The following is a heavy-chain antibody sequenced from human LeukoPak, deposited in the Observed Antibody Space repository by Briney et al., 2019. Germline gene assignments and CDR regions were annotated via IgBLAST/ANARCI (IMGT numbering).Heavy chain of an antibody. V-gene: IGHV4-30-4*08. CDR3: ASSMITFGGVIADAFDI. CDR1: GDSISSGDYY. Sequence: SETLSLTCTVSGDSISSGDYYWSWIRQPPGRGLEWIGYIHYSGSTYYNPSLKSRVTISVDTSKNQFSLKLSSVTAADTAVYHGASSMITFGGVIADAFDIWGQGTMVTVSS. D-gene: IGHD3-16*02. CDR2: IHYSGST. J-gene: IGHJ3*02.